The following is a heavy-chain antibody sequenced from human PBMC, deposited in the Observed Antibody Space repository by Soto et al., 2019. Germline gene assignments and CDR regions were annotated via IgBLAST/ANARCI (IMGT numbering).Heavy chain of an antibody. CDR2: IYYTGST. CDR1: GGSISSSSYY. V-gene: IGHV4-39*01. Sequence: SETQSLTCTVSGGSISSSSYYLGWLRQPPGKGLEWIGSIYYTGSTYYNPSLKSRVTISVDTSKNQFSLKLSSVTAADTALYYCARGISNYYGSGSYYNADYRMDVWGQGTTVT. CDR3: ARGISNYYGSGSYYNADYRMDV. D-gene: IGHD3-10*01. J-gene: IGHJ6*02.